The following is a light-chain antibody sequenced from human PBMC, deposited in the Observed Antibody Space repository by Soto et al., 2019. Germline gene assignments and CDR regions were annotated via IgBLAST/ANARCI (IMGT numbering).Light chain of an antibody. Sequence: QSALAQPASVSGSPGQSITISCTGTSSDVGGYNYVSWYQQHPGKAPKLMIYDVSNRPSGVSNRLSGSKSGNTASLTISGLQAEDEVDYYCSSYTSSSTLLYVFGTGTRSPS. CDR1: SSDVGGYNY. CDR2: DVS. V-gene: IGLV2-14*01. CDR3: SSYTSSSTLLYV. J-gene: IGLJ1*01.